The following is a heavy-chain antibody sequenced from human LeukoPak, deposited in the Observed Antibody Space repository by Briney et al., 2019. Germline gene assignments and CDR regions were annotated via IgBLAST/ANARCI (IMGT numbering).Heavy chain of an antibody. CDR2: ISYDGSNK. D-gene: IGHD3-3*01. CDR1: GFTFSSYA. J-gene: IGHJ4*02. V-gene: IGHV3-30-3*01. CDR3: ARGALFGVDPARARNFDY. Sequence: QPGRSLRLSCAASGFTFSSYAMHWVRQAPGKGLEWVAVISYDGSNKYYADSVKGRFTISRDNSKNTLYLQMNSLRAGDTAVYYCARGALFGVDPARARNFDYWGQGTLVTVSS.